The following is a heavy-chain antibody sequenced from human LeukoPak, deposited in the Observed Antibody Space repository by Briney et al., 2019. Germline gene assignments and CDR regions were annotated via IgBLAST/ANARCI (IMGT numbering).Heavy chain of an antibody. CDR2: ISYSGST. CDR1: GGSISSYY. Sequence: PSETLSLTCTVSGGSISSYYWSWIRQPPGKGLEWVGYISYSGSTNYNPSLKSRVTISADTSKSPFSLKLNSVTAADTAVYYCASRQGAVSPLDYWGQGTLVTVSS. CDR3: ASRQGAVSPLDY. J-gene: IGHJ4*02. V-gene: IGHV4-59*01. D-gene: IGHD2/OR15-2a*01.